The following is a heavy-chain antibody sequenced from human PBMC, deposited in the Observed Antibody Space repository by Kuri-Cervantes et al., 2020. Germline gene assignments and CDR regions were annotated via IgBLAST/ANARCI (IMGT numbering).Heavy chain of an antibody. CDR3: ARGVPEGGSYYWSPRARFDY. V-gene: IGHV4-30-2*01. CDR1: GGSISSGGYS. Sequence: SQTLSLTCAVSGGSISSGGYSWSWIRQPPGKGLEWIGEINHSGSTNYNPSLKSRVTISVDTSKNQFSLKLSSVTAADTAVYYCARGVPEGGSYYWSPRARFDYWGQGTLVTVSS. CDR2: INHSGST. J-gene: IGHJ4*02. D-gene: IGHD1-26*01.